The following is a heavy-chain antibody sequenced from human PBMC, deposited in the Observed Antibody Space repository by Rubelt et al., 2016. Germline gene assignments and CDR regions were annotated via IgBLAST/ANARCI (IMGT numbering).Heavy chain of an antibody. V-gene: IGHV4-38-2*02. CDR1: GYSISSGYY. Sequence: QVQLQESGPGLVKPSETLSLTCTVSGYSISSGYYWGWIRQPPGKGLEWIGSIYHSGSTYYNPSPKSRVTISVDTSKNPFSLKLSSVTAADTAVYYCARHATVTTLDYWGQGTLVTVSS. J-gene: IGHJ4*02. CDR3: ARHATVTTLDY. CDR2: IYHSGST. D-gene: IGHD4-17*01.